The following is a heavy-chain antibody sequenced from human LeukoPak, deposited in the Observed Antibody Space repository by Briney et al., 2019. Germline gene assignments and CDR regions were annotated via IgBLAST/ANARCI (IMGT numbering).Heavy chain of an antibody. CDR3: ARGYYYGSGNYFD. V-gene: IGHV3-30-3*01. D-gene: IGHD3-10*01. Sequence: PGRSLRLSCAASGFTFRNYAMHWVRQAPGKGLEWVAVISNDGSNKDYADSVKGRFTISRDNSKNTLYLQMNSLRPGDTAVYYCARGYYYGSGNYFDWGQGTLVTVSS. CDR1: GFTFRNYA. J-gene: IGHJ4*02. CDR2: ISNDGSNK.